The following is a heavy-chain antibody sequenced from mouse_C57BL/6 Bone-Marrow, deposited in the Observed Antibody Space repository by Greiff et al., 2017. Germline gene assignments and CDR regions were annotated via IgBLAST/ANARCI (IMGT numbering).Heavy chain of an antibody. Sequence: QVQLQQPGAELVRPGTSVKLSCKASGYTFTSYWMHWVKQRPGQGLEWIGVIDPSDSYTNYNQELKGKATLTVDTSSSTAYMQLSSLPSEDSAVYYCARKAYYGSSYGYFDVWGTGTTVTVSS. V-gene: IGHV1-59*01. J-gene: IGHJ1*03. CDR1: GYTFTSYW. D-gene: IGHD1-1*01. CDR2: IDPSDSYT. CDR3: ARKAYYGSSYGYFDV.